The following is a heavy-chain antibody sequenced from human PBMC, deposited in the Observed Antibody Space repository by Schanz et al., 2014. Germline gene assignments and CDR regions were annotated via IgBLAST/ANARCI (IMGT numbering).Heavy chain of an antibody. CDR2: ISGSGGST. J-gene: IGHJ3*02. D-gene: IGHD5-18*01. CDR1: GFAVDNYY. V-gene: IGHV3-23*04. Sequence: EVQLVESGGGLVQPGGSLRLSCAASGFAVDNYYMSCVRQAPGRGLEWVSAISGSGGSTYYADSVKGRFTISRDNSKNTLYLQMNSLRAEDTAVYYCARVALPGYSSPRDAFDIWGQGTMVTVSS. CDR3: ARVALPGYSSPRDAFDI.